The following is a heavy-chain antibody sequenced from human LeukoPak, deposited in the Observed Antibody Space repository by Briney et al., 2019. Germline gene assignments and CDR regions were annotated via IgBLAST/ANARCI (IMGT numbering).Heavy chain of an antibody. V-gene: IGHV3-48*03. J-gene: IGHJ6*04. D-gene: IGHD6-13*01. Sequence: GGSLRLPCAASGFTFSAYEMNWVRQAPGQGLEWVSYISTSGSTTHYSDSVRGRFTVSRDNAEDSLYLQINSLRVEDTATYYCASTYSSIWYRADRYYGMDVWGKGTTVTV. CDR1: GFTFSAYE. CDR3: ASTYSSIWYRADRYYGMDV. CDR2: ISTSGSTT.